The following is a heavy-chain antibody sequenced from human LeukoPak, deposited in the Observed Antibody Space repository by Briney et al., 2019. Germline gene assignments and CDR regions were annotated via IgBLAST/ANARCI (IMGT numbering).Heavy chain of an antibody. CDR3: ASYSGSYSSDFDY. CDR2: INPNSGGT. V-gene: IGHV1-2*02. CDR1: GYTFTGYY. D-gene: IGHD1-26*01. Sequence: ASVKVSCKASGYTFTGYYMHWVRQAPGQGLEWMGWINPNSGGTNYAQKFQGRVTMTRDTPNSTAYMELSRLRSDDTAVYYCASYSGSYSSDFDYWGQGTLVTVSS. J-gene: IGHJ4*02.